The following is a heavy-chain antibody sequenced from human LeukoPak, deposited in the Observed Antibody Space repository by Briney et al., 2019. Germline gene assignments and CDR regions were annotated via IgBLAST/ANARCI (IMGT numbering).Heavy chain of an antibody. CDR2: INHSGST. D-gene: IGHD6-13*01. CDR3: ARLEDSSPFYYYMDV. V-gene: IGHV4-34*01. CDR1: GGSFSGYY. Sequence: PSETLSLTCAVYGGSFSGYYWSWIRQPPGKGLEWIGEINHSGSTNYNPSLKSRVTISVDTSKNQFSLKLSSVTAADTAVYYCARLEDSSPFYYYMDVWGKGTTVTVSS. J-gene: IGHJ6*03.